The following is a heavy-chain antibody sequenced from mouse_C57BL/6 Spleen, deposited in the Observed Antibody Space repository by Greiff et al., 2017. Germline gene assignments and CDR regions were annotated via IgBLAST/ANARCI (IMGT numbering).Heavy chain of an antibody. J-gene: IGHJ2*01. CDR2: IYPGDGDT. Sequence: QVQLQQSGAELVKPGASVKISCKASGYAFSSYWMNWVKQRSGKGLEWIGQIYPGDGDTNYNGKFKGKATLTADKSSSTAYMQLSSLTSEDSAVYFCARGSNYGYYFDYWGQGTTLTVSS. CDR1: GYAFSSYW. D-gene: IGHD2-5*01. V-gene: IGHV1-80*01. CDR3: ARGSNYGYYFDY.